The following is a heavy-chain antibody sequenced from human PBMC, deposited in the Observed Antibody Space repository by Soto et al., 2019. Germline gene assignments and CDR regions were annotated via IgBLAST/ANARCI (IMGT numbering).Heavy chain of an antibody. Sequence: QITLKESGPTLVKPTQTLTLTCSFSGFSLSTTGVGVGWIRQSPGKALEWLAIIYWDNDKRYSPSLNSRVTITKDTSKNQVVLTVTNMDPVDTGTYYCALSLWFGELHWGQGALVTVSS. CDR1: GFSLSTTGVG. CDR3: ALSLWFGELH. CDR2: IYWDNDK. D-gene: IGHD3-10*01. V-gene: IGHV2-5*02. J-gene: IGHJ4*02.